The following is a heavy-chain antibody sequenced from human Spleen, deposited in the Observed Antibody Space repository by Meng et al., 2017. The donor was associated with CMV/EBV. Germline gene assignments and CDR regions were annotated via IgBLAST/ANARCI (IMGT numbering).Heavy chain of an antibody. V-gene: IGHV1-18*04. CDR2: ISAYNGNT. J-gene: IGHJ6*02. Sequence: ASVKVSCKASGYTFIGYYIHWVRQAPGQGLEWMGWISAYNGNTNYAQKLQGRVTMTTDTSTSTAYMELRSLRSDDTAVYYCASPKPPYCSSTSCYTGGDYYYGMDVWGQGTTVTVSS. CDR1: GYTFIGYY. D-gene: IGHD2-2*02. CDR3: ASPKPPYCSSTSCYTGGDYYYGMDV.